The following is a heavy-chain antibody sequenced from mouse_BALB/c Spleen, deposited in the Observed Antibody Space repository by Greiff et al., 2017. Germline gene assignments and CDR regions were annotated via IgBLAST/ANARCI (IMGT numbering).Heavy chain of an antibody. CDR1: GYTFTDYN. CDR2: IYPYNGGT. Sequence: EVKLMESGPELVKPGASVKISCKASGYTFTDYNMHWVKQSHGKSLEWIGYIYPYNGGTGYNQKFKSKATLTVDNSSSTAYMELRSLTSEDSAVYYCARWAATVVDYWGQGTTLTVSS. V-gene: IGHV1S29*02. D-gene: IGHD1-1*01. J-gene: IGHJ2*01. CDR3: ARWAATVVDY.